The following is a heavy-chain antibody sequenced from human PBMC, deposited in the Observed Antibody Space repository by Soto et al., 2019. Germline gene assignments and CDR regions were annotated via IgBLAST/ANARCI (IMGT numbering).Heavy chain of an antibody. CDR3: ARVIGGWYYFDY. Sequence: QVQLVQSGAEVKKPGASVKVSCKVSGYTFTSYAMHWVRQAPGQGLEWMGWINAGNGNTKYSQKFQGRVTITTDTSASTAYMELSSLRSEDTAVYYCARVIGGWYYFDYWGQGTLVTVSS. D-gene: IGHD6-19*01. V-gene: IGHV1-3*01. J-gene: IGHJ4*02. CDR2: INAGNGNT. CDR1: GYTFTSYA.